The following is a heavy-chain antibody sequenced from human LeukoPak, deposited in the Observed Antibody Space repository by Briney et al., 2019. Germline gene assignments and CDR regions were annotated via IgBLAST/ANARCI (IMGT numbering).Heavy chain of an antibody. V-gene: IGHV4-61*02. CDR3: ARGAYYYDSSGYYQIDY. CDR1: GGSVTSGSYY. J-gene: IGHJ4*02. D-gene: IGHD3-22*01. Sequence: SETLSLTCTVSGGSVTSGSYYWSWIRQPAGKGLEWIGRIYTSGSTNYNPSLKSRVTISVDTSKNQFSLKLSSVTAADTAVYYCARGAYYYDSSGYYQIDYWGQGTLVTVSS. CDR2: IYTSGST.